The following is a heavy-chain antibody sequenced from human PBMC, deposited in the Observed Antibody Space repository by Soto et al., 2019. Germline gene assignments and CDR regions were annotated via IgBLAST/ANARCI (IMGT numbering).Heavy chain of an antibody. Sequence: XETLSLTCTVSGGSISSYYWSLIRQPPGKGLEWIGYIYYSGSTNYNPSLKSRVTISVDTSKNQFSLKLSSVTAADTAVYYCARAGDSSGYRHYYYYYGMDVWGQGTTVTVSS. D-gene: IGHD3-22*01. CDR2: IYYSGST. CDR1: GGSISSYY. V-gene: IGHV4-59*01. CDR3: ARAGDSSGYRHYYYYYGMDV. J-gene: IGHJ6*02.